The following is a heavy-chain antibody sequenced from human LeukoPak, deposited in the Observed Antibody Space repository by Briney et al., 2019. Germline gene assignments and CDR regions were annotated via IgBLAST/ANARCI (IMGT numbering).Heavy chain of an antibody. CDR2: IWYGGSNK. D-gene: IGHD2/OR15-2a*01. V-gene: IGHV3-33*01. Sequence: GGSLRLSCAASGFTYSSYGMHWVRQAPGKGLEWVAFIWYGGSNKYYADSVKGRFTISRDNSKNTVYLQMNSLRVEDTAVYYCARELSPAVKFYFDSWGQGTQVTVSS. J-gene: IGHJ4*02. CDR3: ARELSPAVKFYFDS. CDR1: GFTYSSYG.